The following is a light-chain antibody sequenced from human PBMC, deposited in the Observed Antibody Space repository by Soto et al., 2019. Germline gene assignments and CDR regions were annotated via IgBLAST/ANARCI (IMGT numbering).Light chain of an antibody. CDR2: AAS. Sequence: DIQMAQSPSSLSASVGDRVTITCQASQDISQYLNWYQQKPGKAPKLLIYAASNLETGVPSRFSGAGSGTAFPLTISILRPEDIATYYCQHYGNLPERLTFGGGTKVQI. J-gene: IGKJ4*02. V-gene: IGKV1-33*01. CDR1: QDISQY. CDR3: QHYGNLPERLT.